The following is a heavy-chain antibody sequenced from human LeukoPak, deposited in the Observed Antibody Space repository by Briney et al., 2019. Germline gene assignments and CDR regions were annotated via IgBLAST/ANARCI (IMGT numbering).Heavy chain of an antibody. CDR2: IYYSGST. V-gene: IGHV4-39*01. Sequence: SETLSLTCTVSGGSISSSSYYWGRIRQPPGKGLEWIGSIYYSGSTYYNPSLKSRVTISVDTSKNQFSLKLSSVTAADTAVYYCARHSNARQLVYYFDYWGQGTLVTVSS. CDR3: ARHSNARQLVYYFDY. D-gene: IGHD6-13*01. CDR1: GGSISSSSYY. J-gene: IGHJ4*02.